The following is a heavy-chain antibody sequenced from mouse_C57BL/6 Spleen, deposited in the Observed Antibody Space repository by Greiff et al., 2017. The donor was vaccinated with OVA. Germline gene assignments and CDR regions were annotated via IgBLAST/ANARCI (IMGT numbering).Heavy chain of an antibody. D-gene: IGHD2-1*01. CDR1: GYTFTSYW. CDR2: IDPSDSYT. J-gene: IGHJ3*01. V-gene: IGHV1-69*01. Sequence: QVQLQQPGAELVMPGASVKLSCKASGYTFTSYWMHWVKQRPGQGLEWIGEIDPSDSYTNYNQKFKGKATLTVDNSSSTAYMQLSSLTSEDSAVYYCARWGNAWFAYWGKGTLVTVSA. CDR3: ARWGNAWFAY.